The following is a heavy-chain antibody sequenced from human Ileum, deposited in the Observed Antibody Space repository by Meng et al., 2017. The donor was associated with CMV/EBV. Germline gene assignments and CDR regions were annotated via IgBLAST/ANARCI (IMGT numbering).Heavy chain of an antibody. V-gene: IGHV1-8*01. D-gene: IGHD3-9*01. CDR2: MNPNSGNT. CDR1: GYTFTTND. Sequence: KASGYTFTTNDINWVRQATGQGLEWMGWMNPNSGNTGYAQKFQGRVTMTRNTSISTAYMELSSLRSEDTAVYYCARGVFSSRWFDPWGQGTLVTVSS. CDR3: ARGVFSSRWFDP. J-gene: IGHJ5*02.